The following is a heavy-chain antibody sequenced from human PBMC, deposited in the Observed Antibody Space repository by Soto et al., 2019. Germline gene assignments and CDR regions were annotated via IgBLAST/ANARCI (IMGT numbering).Heavy chain of an antibody. J-gene: IGHJ6*02. CDR3: ARSQGSSTSLEIYYYYYYGMDV. CDR1: GGTFSSYA. Sequence: VQLVQSGAEVKQPGSSVKVSCKASGGTFSSYAISWVRQAPGQGLEWMGGIIPISGTANYAQKFQGRVTITADESTSTASMELSSLRSEDTAVYYCARSQGSSTSLEIYYYYYYGMDVWGQGTTVTVSS. CDR2: IIPISGTA. D-gene: IGHD2-2*01. V-gene: IGHV1-69*01.